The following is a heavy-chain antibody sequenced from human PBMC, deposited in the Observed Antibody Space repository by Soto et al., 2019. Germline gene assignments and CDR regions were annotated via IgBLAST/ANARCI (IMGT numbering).Heavy chain of an antibody. V-gene: IGHV1-18*01. CDR3: ARSITMVRARFDYGMDV. Sequence: QVQLVQSGAEVKKPGASVKVSCKASGYTFTSYGISWVRQAPGQGLEWMGWISAYNGNTNYAQKLQGRVTMTTDTPXSXVYMELRSLGADDTAVYYCARSITMVRARFDYGMDVWGQGTTVTVSS. D-gene: IGHD3-10*01. CDR1: GYTFTSYG. J-gene: IGHJ6*02. CDR2: ISAYNGNT.